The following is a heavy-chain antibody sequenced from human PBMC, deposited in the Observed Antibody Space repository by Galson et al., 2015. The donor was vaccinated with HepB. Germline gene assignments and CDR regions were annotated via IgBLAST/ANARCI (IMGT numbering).Heavy chain of an antibody. Sequence: SLRLSCAASGFTFSDYYMDWVRQAPGKGLEWVGRIRDKANTYTTEYAASVKGRFTISRDDSRNSLYLQMNSLRTEDTAVYYCARSRGGNDFNYWGQGTLVTVSS. CDR1: GFTFSDYY. J-gene: IGHJ4*02. CDR3: ARSRGGNDFNY. V-gene: IGHV3-72*01. CDR2: IRDKANTYTT. D-gene: IGHD4-23*01.